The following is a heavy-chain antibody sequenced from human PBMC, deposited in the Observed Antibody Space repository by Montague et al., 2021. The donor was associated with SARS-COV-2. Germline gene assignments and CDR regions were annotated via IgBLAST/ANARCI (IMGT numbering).Heavy chain of an antibody. J-gene: IGHJ4*02. V-gene: IGHV4-39*01. CDR1: SASITSSSYY. D-gene: IGHD6-19*01. CDR3: ARHTSAWYDYFED. CDR2: LFYTGST. Sequence: SETLSLTCTVSSASITSSSYYWGWIRQPPGKGPEGIGTLFYTGSTYYNPSLKSRVTMSVDTSRNQFSLKLSSVTAADTAIYYCARHTSAWYDYFEDWGQGTLATVSS.